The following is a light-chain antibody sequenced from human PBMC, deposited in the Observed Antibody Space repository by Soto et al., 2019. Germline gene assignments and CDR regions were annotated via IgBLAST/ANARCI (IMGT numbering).Light chain of an antibody. CDR2: EVS. V-gene: IGLV2-18*02. Sequence: QSALTQPPSVSGSPGQSVAISCTGTSSDVGSYNRVSWYQQPPGAAPKLMIYEVSNRPSGVPDRFSGSKSGNTASLTISGLQAEDEADFYCKSYTGSSTYVFGTGPKVTAL. CDR1: SSDVGSYNR. J-gene: IGLJ1*01. CDR3: KSYTGSSTYV.